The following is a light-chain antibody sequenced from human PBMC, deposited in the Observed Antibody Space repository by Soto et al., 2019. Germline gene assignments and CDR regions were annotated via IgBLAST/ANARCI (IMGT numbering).Light chain of an antibody. Sequence: DIQMTQSPSTLSASVGDRATITCRASQSISSWLAWYQQKPGKAPKLLIYKASTLESGIPARFSGSGSGTEFTLTISSLQSEDFATYYCQQYNSCPWTFGQGTKVEIK. J-gene: IGKJ1*01. CDR2: KAS. CDR1: QSISSW. CDR3: QQYNSCPWT. V-gene: IGKV1-5*03.